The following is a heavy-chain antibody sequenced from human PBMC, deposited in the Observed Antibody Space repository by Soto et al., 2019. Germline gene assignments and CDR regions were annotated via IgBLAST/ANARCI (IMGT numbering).Heavy chain of an antibody. V-gene: IGHV4-30-4*01. Sequence: SETLSLTCTVSGGSISSGDYYWSWIRQPPGKGLEWIGYIYYSGSTYYNPSLKSRVTISVDTSKNQFSLKLSSVTAADPAVYYCARGGADFWSGYYHAFDIWGQGTMVTVSS. CDR2: IYYSGST. D-gene: IGHD3-3*01. J-gene: IGHJ3*02. CDR1: GGSISSGDYY. CDR3: ARGGADFWSGYYHAFDI.